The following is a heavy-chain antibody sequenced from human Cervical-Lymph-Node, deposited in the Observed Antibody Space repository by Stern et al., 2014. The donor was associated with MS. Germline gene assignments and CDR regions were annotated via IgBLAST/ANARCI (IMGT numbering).Heavy chain of an antibody. V-gene: IGHV1-58*01. CDR2: IVVGRGKT. D-gene: IGHD4-17*01. Sequence: VQLVESGPEVKKPGSSVKVSCKASGFTFSNSGVQWVRQTRGQRLEWIGWIVVGRGKTNYAQKFQERVTITRDRSTSTAYMELSSLRSEDTAVFYCAAGDTVAMLGTAIDAFDIWGQGTMVTVSS. J-gene: IGHJ3*02. CDR3: AAGDTVAMLGTAIDAFDI. CDR1: GFTFSNSG.